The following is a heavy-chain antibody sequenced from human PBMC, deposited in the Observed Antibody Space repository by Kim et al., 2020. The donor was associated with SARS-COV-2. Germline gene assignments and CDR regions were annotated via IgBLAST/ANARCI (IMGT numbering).Heavy chain of an antibody. CDR3: ARGGDAYKTGY. J-gene: IGHJ4*02. CDR1: GTSISTDAYY. CDR2: IFNVGST. D-gene: IGHD1-1*01. Sequence: SETLSLTCIVSGTSISTDAYYWSWIRQLPGKGLEWIGYIFNVGSTNYNPSLMSRVTISIDTSKNQFSLKMSSVTAADTAVYYCARGGDAYKTGYWGQGTL. V-gene: IGHV4-31*03.